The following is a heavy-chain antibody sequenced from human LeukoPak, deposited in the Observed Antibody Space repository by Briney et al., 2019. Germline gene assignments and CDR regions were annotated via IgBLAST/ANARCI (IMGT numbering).Heavy chain of an antibody. V-gene: IGHV1-3*01. D-gene: IGHD3-22*01. CDR1: GYTFTSYA. J-gene: IGHJ4*02. CDR2: INAGNGNT. Sequence: ASVKVSCKASGYTFTSYAMHWVRQAPGQRLEWMGWINAGNGNTKYSQKFQGRVTITADKSTSTAYMELSSLRSEDTAVYYCARSLGGYYDSSGYYYVDYWGQGTLVTVSS. CDR3: ARSLGGYYDSSGYYYVDY.